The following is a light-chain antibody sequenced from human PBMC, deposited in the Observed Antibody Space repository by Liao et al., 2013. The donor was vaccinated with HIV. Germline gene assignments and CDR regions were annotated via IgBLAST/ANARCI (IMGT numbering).Light chain of an antibody. CDR3: QSADSRGTYV. J-gene: IGLJ1*01. CDR2: YDS. CDR1: NVGSTS. V-gene: IGLV3-21*01. Sequence: SYVLTQPPSVSVAPGKTAGISCGGNNVGSTSVHWYQQKPGQAPVLVIYYDSDRPAGIPERFSGSSSGTTVTLTISGVKAEDEADYYCQSADSRGTYVFGTGTKVTVL.